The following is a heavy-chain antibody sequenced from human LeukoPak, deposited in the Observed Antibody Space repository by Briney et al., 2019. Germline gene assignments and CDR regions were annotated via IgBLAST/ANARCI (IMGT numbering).Heavy chain of an antibody. J-gene: IGHJ4*02. CDR1: GFTFSSYW. D-gene: IGHD3-9*01. CDR3: AKDDYDILTGIDY. CDR2: ISWNSGSI. V-gene: IGHV3-9*01. Sequence: QPGGSLRLSCAASGFTFSSYWMHWVRQAPGKGLEWVSGISWNSGSIGYADSVKGRFTISRDNAKNSLYLQMNSLRAEDTALYYCAKDDYDILTGIDYWGQGTLVTVSS.